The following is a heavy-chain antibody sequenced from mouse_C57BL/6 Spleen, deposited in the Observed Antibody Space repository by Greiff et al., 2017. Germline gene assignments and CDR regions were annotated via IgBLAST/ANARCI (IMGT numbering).Heavy chain of an antibody. V-gene: IGHV10-3*01. CDR3: VREGDYGSRGCFDY. Sequence: EVQLVESGGGLVQPKGSLKLSCAASGFTFNTYAMHWVRQAPGKGLEWVARIRSKSSNYATYYADSVKDRFTISRDDSQSMLYLQMNNLKTEDTAMYYCVREGDYGSRGCFDYWGQGTTLTVSS. J-gene: IGHJ2*01. D-gene: IGHD1-1*01. CDR1: GFTFNTYA. CDR2: IRSKSSNYAT.